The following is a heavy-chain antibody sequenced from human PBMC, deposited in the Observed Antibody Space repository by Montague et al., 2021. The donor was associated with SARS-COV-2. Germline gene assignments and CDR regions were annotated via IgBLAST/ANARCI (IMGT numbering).Heavy chain of an antibody. J-gene: IGHJ4*02. D-gene: IGHD5/OR15-5a*01. Sequence: SETLSLTCLVSGGTISTDNLYWYWAWIRQPPGKGLEWIGSIFHNADSYYNPSLNIRVTISIDTSRNHFSLSLTSATAPDTAVYYCARHLSNLTAAVDYFDYWGQGTPVTVSS. CDR3: ARHLSNLTAAVDYFDY. V-gene: IGHV4-39*01. CDR1: GGTISTDNLYWY. CDR2: IFHNADS.